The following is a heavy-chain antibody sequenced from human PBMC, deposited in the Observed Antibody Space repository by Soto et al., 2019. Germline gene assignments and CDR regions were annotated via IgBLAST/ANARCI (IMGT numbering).Heavy chain of an antibody. D-gene: IGHD3-22*01. Sequence: SETLSLTCTVSGGSISSSSYYWGWIRQPPGKGLEWIGSIYYSGSTYYNPSLKSRVTISVDTSKNQFSLKLSSVTAADTAVYYRARQFKADSSGYYYESSYRIQVDYWGQGTLVTVSS. CDR2: IYYSGST. CDR3: ARQFKADSSGYYYESSYRIQVDY. CDR1: GGSISSSSYY. J-gene: IGHJ4*02. V-gene: IGHV4-39*01.